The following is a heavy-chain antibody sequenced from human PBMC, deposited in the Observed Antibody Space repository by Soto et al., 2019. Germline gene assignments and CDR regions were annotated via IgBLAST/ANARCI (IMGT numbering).Heavy chain of an antibody. V-gene: IGHV1-8*01. D-gene: IGHD3-3*01. J-gene: IGHJ6*03. CDR1: GYTFTSYD. CDR2: MNPNSGNT. CDR3: ARGSPYYDFWSGYYGAYYYYYMDV. Sequence: QVQLVQSGAEVKKPGASVKVSCKASGYTFTSYDINWVRQATGQGLEWMGWMNPNSGNTGYAQKFPGRVNMTRNTSISTAYMELSSLRSEDTAVYYCARGSPYYDFWSGYYGAYYYYYMDVWGKGTTVTVSS.